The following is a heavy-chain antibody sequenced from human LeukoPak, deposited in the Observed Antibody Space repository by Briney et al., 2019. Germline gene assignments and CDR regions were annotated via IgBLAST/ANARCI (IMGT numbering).Heavy chain of an antibody. Sequence: GGSLRLSCAASGFTFSSYAMSWVRQAPGKGLEWVSAISGSGGSTYYADSVKGRFTISRDNSKNTLYLQMNSLRAEDTAVYYCAKATVGPPTISPMDVWGQGTTVTVSS. CDR3: AKATVGPPTISPMDV. CDR1: GFTFSSYA. CDR2: ISGSGGST. J-gene: IGHJ6*02. V-gene: IGHV3-23*01. D-gene: IGHD3-9*01.